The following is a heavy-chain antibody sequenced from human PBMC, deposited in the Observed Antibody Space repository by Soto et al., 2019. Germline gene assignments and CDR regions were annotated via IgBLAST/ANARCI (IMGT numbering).Heavy chain of an antibody. CDR3: ARENARFLDV. CDR2: IIPIFGTA. J-gene: IGHJ6*02. D-gene: IGHD2-8*01. V-gene: IGHV1-69*13. Sequence: GASVKVSCKASGGTFSSYAISWERQAPGQGLEWMGGIIPIFGTANYAQKFQGRVTITADESTSTAYMELSSLRSEDTAVYYCARENARFLDVWGQGTTVTVSS. CDR1: GGTFSSYA.